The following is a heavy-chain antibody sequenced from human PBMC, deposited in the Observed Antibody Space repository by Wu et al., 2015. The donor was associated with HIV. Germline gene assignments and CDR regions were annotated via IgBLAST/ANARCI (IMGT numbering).Heavy chain of an antibody. CDR3: AATTPVGVLQSFDWLLFPAFDI. D-gene: IGHD3-9*01. Sequence: QLVQSGPEVKKPGTSVKVSCKASGFTFPASALQWVRQAPGQCLEWIGWIVVGSGTRNFAQEFQERITISRDMSTSTIYMELSTLRPEDTAVYYCAATTPVGVLQSFDWLLFPAFDIWGQGTLVTVSS. J-gene: IGHJ3*02. V-gene: IGHV1-58*03. CDR1: GFTFPASA. CDR2: IVVGSGTR.